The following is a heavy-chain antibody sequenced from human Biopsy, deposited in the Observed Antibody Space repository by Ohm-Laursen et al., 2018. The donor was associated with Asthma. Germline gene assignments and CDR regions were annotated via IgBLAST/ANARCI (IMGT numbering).Heavy chain of an antibody. V-gene: IGHV4-39*01. CDR1: GGAIRTSGYY. D-gene: IGHD1-26*01. CDR2: MYYSGSA. CDR3: ARLWEEVDC. J-gene: IGHJ4*02. Sequence: TLSLTCLVSGGAIRTSGYYWGWICQPPGKGLEWIGSMYYSGSAYYNPSFESRVTISVDTSKNQFSLKLSSVTAADTAVYYCARLWEEVDCWGQGTLVTVSS.